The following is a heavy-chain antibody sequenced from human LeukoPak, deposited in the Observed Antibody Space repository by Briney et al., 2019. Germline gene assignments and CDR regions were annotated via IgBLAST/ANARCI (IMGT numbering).Heavy chain of an antibody. CDR1: GFTFSSYN. CDR3: ARDDHGDYADY. CDR2: ISSSSSYI. V-gene: IGHV3-21*01. J-gene: IGHJ4*02. Sequence: PGGSLRLSCAASGFTFSSYNMYWVRQAPGQGLEWVSSISSSSSYIYYADSVKGRFTISRDNAKNSLYLQMNSLRAEDTAVYYCARDDHGDYADYWGQGTLVTVSS. D-gene: IGHD4-17*01.